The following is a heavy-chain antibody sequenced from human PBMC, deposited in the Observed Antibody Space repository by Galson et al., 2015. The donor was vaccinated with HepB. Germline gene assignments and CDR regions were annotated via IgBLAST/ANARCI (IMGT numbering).Heavy chain of an antibody. Sequence: SLRLSCAASGFSFTNAWMNWVRQAPGKGLEWVGRIKSKTDGGTTDYAAPVKGRFTISRDDSKNTMYLQMNSLKTEDTAMYYCVLDGVQSPLHYWGQGTLVTVSS. CDR1: GFSFTNAW. CDR2: IKSKTDGGTT. D-gene: IGHD3-3*01. J-gene: IGHJ4*02. CDR3: VLDGVQSPLHY. V-gene: IGHV3-15*07.